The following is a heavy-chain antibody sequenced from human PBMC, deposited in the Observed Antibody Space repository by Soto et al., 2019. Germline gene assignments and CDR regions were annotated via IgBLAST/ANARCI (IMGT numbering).Heavy chain of an antibody. CDR3: AREPRDYGDYSYYYMDV. J-gene: IGHJ6*03. CDR1: GYSFTNYW. Sequence: GESLKISCKGSGYSFTNYWIAWVRQMPGKGLEWMGIIYPDDSDTRYSPSFQGQVTISADKSISTAYLHWSSLKASDTAIYYCAREPRDYGDYSYYYMDVWGKGTTVTVSS. V-gene: IGHV5-51*01. D-gene: IGHD3-16*01. CDR2: IYPDDSDT.